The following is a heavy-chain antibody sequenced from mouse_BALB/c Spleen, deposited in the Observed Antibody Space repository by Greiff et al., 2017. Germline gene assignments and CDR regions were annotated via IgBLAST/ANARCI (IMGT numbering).Heavy chain of an antibody. CDR1: GYSITSGYY. D-gene: IGHD1-1*01. CDR3: ARGDYGSSPWFAY. J-gene: IGHJ3*01. V-gene: IGHV3-6*02. CDR2: ISYDGSN. Sequence: EVHLVESGPGLVKPSQSLSLTCSVTGYSITSGYYWNWIRQFPGNKLEWMGYISYDGSNNYNPSLKNRISITRDTSKNQFFLKLNSVTTEDTATYYCARGDYGSSPWFAYWGQGTLVTVSA.